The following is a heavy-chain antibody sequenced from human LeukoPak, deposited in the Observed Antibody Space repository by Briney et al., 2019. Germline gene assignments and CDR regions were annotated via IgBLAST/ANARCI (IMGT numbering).Heavy chain of an antibody. CDR2: IYYSGST. CDR1: GGSIGSGGYY. V-gene: IGHV4-31*03. Sequence: SETLSLTCTVSGGSIGSGGYYWSWIRQHPGKGLEWIGYIYYSGSTYYNPSLKSRVAISVDTSKNQFSLKLSSVTAADTAIYYCAGSVTSRVVLDYWGQGTLVTVSS. J-gene: IGHJ4*02. CDR3: AGSVTSRVVLDY. D-gene: IGHD3-10*01.